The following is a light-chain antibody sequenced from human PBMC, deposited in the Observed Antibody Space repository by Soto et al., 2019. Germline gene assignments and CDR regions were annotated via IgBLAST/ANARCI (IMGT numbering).Light chain of an antibody. CDR3: MQALQTPLT. CDR1: QSLVFSNGNNY. J-gene: IGKJ4*01. V-gene: IGKV2-28*01. CDR2: LGS. Sequence: VMTQSPLSLAVTPGEPASISCRSSQSLVFSNGNNYLDWYLQKPGQSPQLLIYLGSNRASGVPDRFSGSGSGTDFTLKISRVEAEDVGVYYCMQALQTPLTFGGGTRVEIK.